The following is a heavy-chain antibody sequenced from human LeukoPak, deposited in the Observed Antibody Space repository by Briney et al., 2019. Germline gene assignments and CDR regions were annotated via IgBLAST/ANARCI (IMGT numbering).Heavy chain of an antibody. CDR2: IYYSGST. CDR3: ARDRRIAVGSGGVDY. J-gene: IGHJ4*02. V-gene: IGHV4-61*01. D-gene: IGHD6-19*01. CDR1: GGSVSSGSYY. Sequence: SETLSLTCTVSGGSVSSGSYYWSWIRQPPGKGLEWIGYIYYSGSTNYNPSLKSRVTISVDTSKNQFSLKLSSVTAADTAVYYCARDRRIAVGSGGVDYWGQGILVTVSS.